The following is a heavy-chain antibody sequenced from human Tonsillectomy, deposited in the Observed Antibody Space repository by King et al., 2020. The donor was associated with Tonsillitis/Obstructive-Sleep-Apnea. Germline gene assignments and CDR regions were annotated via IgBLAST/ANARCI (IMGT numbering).Heavy chain of an antibody. V-gene: IGHV4-34*01. Sequence: QVQLPQWGAGLLKPSETLSLTCAVYGGSFSGYYWTWIRQPPGKGLEWIGEINHSGRTNYNPSLKSRVTISVDTSKNQFSLKLSSVTAADTAVYYCAIHVLFVGSYYFDYWGQGTLVTVSS. D-gene: IGHD3-10*01. CDR1: GGSFSGYY. CDR3: AIHVLFVGSYYFDY. CDR2: INHSGRT. J-gene: IGHJ4*02.